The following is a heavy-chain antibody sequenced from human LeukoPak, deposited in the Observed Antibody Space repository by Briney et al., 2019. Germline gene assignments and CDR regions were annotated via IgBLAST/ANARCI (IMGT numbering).Heavy chain of an antibody. CDR3: ARTPPHYYDSSGYYEDY. V-gene: IGHV4-4*02. Sequence: SETLSLTCAVSGGSISSSNWWNWVRQPPGKGLEWIGEIYHSGSTNYNPSLKSRVTISVDKSKNQFSLKLSSVTAADTAVYYCARTPPHYYDSSGYYEDYWGQGTLVTVSS. D-gene: IGHD3-22*01. J-gene: IGHJ4*02. CDR2: IYHSGST. CDR1: GGSISSSNW.